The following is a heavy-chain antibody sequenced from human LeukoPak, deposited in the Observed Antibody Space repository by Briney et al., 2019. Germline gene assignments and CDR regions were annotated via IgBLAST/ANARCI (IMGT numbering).Heavy chain of an antibody. V-gene: IGHV3-23*01. CDR2: ISGSGGST. Sequence: GGSLRLSCAASGFTFSSYAMSWVRQAPGKGLEWVSAISGSGGSTYYADSVKGRFTISRDNAKNSLYLQMNSLRAEDTAVYYCARVREYYFDYWGQGTLVTVSS. CDR3: ARVREYYFDY. D-gene: IGHD3-3*01. CDR1: GFTFSSYA. J-gene: IGHJ4*02.